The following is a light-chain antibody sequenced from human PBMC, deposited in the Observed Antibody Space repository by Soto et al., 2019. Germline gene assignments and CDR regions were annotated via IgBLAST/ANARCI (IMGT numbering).Light chain of an antibody. CDR2: DVT. J-gene: IGLJ2*01. V-gene: IGLV2-11*01. CDR1: SSDIGAYNY. CDR3: CSYAGSYIFV. Sequence: QSVLTQPRSVSGSPGQSVTISCTGSSSDIGAYNYVSWYQQHPGKAPKLMIYDVTKRPSGVTDLFSCSKSGNTASLTISWLQDDDEADYYCCSYAGSYIFVVGGGTKVTVL.